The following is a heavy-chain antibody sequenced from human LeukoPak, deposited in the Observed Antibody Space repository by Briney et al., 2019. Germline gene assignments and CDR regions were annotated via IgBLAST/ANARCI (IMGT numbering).Heavy chain of an antibody. Sequence: RASVNVSCKASGYTFTAYSMHWVRQAPGQRLEWMGWINTGNGNTKYSQKFQGRVTITRDTSASTAYMDLSSLRSEDTAVYYCTRGAVNPNSPAFPWGQGTLVTVSS. J-gene: IGHJ5*02. D-gene: IGHD3-16*01. CDR3: TRGAVNPNSPAFP. V-gene: IGHV1-3*04. CDR2: INTGNGNT. CDR1: GYTFTAYS.